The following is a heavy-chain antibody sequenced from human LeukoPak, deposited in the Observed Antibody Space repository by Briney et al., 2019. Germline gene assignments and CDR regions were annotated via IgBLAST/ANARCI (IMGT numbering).Heavy chain of an antibody. Sequence: SSETLSLTCTVSGGSISSYYWSWIRQPAGKGLEWIGRIYTSGSTNYNPSLKSRVTMSVDTSKNQFSLKLSSVTAADTAVYYCAALIAARPREGGFDYWGQGTLVTVSS. J-gene: IGHJ4*02. V-gene: IGHV4-4*07. CDR3: AALIAARPREGGFDY. D-gene: IGHD6-6*01. CDR1: GGSISSYY. CDR2: IYTSGST.